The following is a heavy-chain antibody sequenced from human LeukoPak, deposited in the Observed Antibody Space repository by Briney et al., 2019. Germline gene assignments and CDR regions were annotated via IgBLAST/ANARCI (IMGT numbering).Heavy chain of an antibody. CDR1: GYTFTTYY. CDR3: ARDGEVASSYGYYYYYMDV. CDR2: INPSGGST. J-gene: IGHJ6*03. Sequence: ASVKVSCKASGYTFTTYYMHWVRQAPGLGLEWMGIINPSGGSTSYAQKFQGRVTMTRDTSTSTVYMELSSLRSEDTAVYYCARDGEVASSYGYYYYYMDVWGKGTTVTVSS. V-gene: IGHV1-46*01. D-gene: IGHD5-18*01.